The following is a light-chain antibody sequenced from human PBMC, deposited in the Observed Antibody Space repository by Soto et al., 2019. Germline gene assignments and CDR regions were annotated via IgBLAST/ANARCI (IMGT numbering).Light chain of an antibody. CDR1: QTIGKY. V-gene: IGKV1-39*01. CDR2: TAS. Sequence: DIQMTQSPSSLSASVGDRVTISCRPSQTIGKYLNWYQQKPGQAPKLLIYTASTLPSGVPSRFSGSRPGTNFTLTISSLQAEDFATYYCQQSYNTPQTCGQGTKVDIK. J-gene: IGKJ1*01. CDR3: QQSYNTPQT.